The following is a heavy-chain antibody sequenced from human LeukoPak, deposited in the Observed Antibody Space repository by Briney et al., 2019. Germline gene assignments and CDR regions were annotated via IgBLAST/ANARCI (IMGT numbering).Heavy chain of an antibody. Sequence: SETLSLTCIVSGGSISSSSYYWGWIRQPPGKGLEWIGTIYYSGSTYYNPSLKSRVTISVDTSKNQFSLKLSSVTAADTAIYYCARGYYYDSSGYYYGAGITWFDPWDQGTLVTVSS. CDR1: GGSISSSSYY. J-gene: IGHJ5*02. D-gene: IGHD3-22*01. V-gene: IGHV4-39*07. CDR3: ARGYYYDSSGYYYGAGITWFDP. CDR2: IYYSGST.